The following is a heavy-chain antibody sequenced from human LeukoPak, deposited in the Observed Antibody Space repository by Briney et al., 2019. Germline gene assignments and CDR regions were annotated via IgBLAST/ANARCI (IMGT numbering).Heavy chain of an antibody. J-gene: IGHJ4*02. Sequence: GGSLRLSCAASGFTFSSYAMHWVRQAPGKGLEWVAVISYDGSNKYYADSVKGRFTISRDNSKNTLYLQMNSLRAEDTAVYYCARSTMVRGVISDYWGQGTLVTVSS. CDR1: GFTFSSYA. CDR2: ISYDGSNK. D-gene: IGHD3-10*01. V-gene: IGHV3-30*04. CDR3: ARSTMVRGVISDY.